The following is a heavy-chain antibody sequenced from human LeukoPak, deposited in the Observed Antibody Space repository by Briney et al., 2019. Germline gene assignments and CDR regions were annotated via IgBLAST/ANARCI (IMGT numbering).Heavy chain of an antibody. Sequence: ASVKVSCKASGYTFTSYGISWVGQAPGQGLEWMAWISAYNGNTNYAQKLQGRVTMTTDTSTSTAYMELRSLRSDDTAVYYCARVGAFTAVAGVNWFDPWGQGTLVTVSS. CDR1: GYTFTSYG. J-gene: IGHJ5*02. CDR3: ARVGAFTAVAGVNWFDP. V-gene: IGHV1-18*01. CDR2: ISAYNGNT. D-gene: IGHD6-19*01.